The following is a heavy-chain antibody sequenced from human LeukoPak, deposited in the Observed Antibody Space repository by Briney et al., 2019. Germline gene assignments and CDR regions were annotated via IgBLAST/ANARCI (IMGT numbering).Heavy chain of an antibody. CDR2: VNPSHAYQ. D-gene: IGHD3-10*01. Sequence: GGSLRLSCAASGFSFRAYTMNWVRQAPGKGLEWVSTVNPSHAYQFYADSVKGRFTISRDNVKNSLFLQMDSLRAEDTAVYYCARDSRTSGSYLTWGQGTLVTVSS. V-gene: IGHV3-21*06. J-gene: IGHJ4*02. CDR3: ARDSRTSGSYLT. CDR1: GFSFRAYT.